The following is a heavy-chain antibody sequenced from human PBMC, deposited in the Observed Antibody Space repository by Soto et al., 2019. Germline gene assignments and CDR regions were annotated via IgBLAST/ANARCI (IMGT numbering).Heavy chain of an antibody. CDR2: MNANSGNT. CDR3: ASCPRGVDY. J-gene: IGHJ4*02. Sequence: QVQLVQSGAEGKKPGASVKVSCKASGYTFTSYDINWVRQATGQGLEWMGWMNANSGNTGYAQKFQGRVTMTRNNSIIKAYMELSSLRSEDTAVYYCASCPRGVDYWGQGTLVTVSS. V-gene: IGHV1-8*01. CDR1: GYTFTSYD.